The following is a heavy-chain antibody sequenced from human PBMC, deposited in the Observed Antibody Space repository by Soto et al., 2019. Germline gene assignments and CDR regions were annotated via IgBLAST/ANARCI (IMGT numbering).Heavy chain of an antibody. CDR1: GFSLSNARMG. D-gene: IGHD2-2*01. CDR2: IFSNDEK. CDR3: ARIAPHHCSSTSSSYAGAEFVY. V-gene: IGHV2-26*01. Sequence: SRPTLVNPTETLTLTCTVSGFSLSNARMGVSWIRQPPGKALEWLAHIFSNDEKSYSTSLKSRLTISKDTSKSKVVLTMTNIDPVYTASYYFARIAPHHCSSTSSSYAGAEFVYLDQGTLVTGS. J-gene: IGHJ4*02.